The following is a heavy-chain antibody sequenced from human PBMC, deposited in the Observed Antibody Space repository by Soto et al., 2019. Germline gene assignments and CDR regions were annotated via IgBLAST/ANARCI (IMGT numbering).Heavy chain of an antibody. D-gene: IGHD6-19*01. V-gene: IGHV3-30*05. J-gene: IGHJ1*01. CDR2: ISFDGSKN. CDR3: AKDPFPGVAVAVSY. Sequence: QVQLVESGGGVVQPGRSLRLSCAASGFTFSNYGMHWVRQAPGKGLEWVAVISFDGSKNFSANSVKGRFTISRDNSRNTLYLQMNSLRAEDTAVYYCAKDPFPGVAVAVSYWGQGTLVTVSS. CDR1: GFTFSNYG.